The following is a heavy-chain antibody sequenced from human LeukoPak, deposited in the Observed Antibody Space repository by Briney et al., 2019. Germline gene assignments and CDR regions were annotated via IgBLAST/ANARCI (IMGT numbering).Heavy chain of an antibody. J-gene: IGHJ3*02. CDR3: AKDSGSGSYSHDAFDI. V-gene: IGHV3-21*04. CDR2: ISSSSSYI. CDR1: GFTFSSYS. D-gene: IGHD3-10*01. Sequence: GGSLRLSCAASGFTFSSYSMNWVRQAPGKGLEWVSSISSSSSYIYYADSVKGRFTISRDNAKNSLYLQMNSLRAEDTALYYCAKDSGSGSYSHDAFDIWGQGTMVTVSS.